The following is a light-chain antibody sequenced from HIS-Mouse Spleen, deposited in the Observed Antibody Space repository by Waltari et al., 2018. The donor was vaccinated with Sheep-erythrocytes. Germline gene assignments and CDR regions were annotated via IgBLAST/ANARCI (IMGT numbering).Light chain of an antibody. CDR1: QDISNY. Sequence: DIQMIQSPSSLSASVGDRVTITCQASQDISNYLNWYKQKPGKAPKLLIYDASNLETGVPSRFSGSGSGTDFTFTISSLQPEDIATYYCQQYDNLLTFGGGTKVEIK. V-gene: IGKV1-33*01. CDR2: DAS. CDR3: QQYDNLLT. J-gene: IGKJ4*01.